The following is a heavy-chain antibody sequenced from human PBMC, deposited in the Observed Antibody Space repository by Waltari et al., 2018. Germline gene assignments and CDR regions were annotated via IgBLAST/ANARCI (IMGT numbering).Heavy chain of an antibody. CDR3: ARGMVAVAGGLDAFDI. J-gene: IGHJ3*02. V-gene: IGHV1-3*01. D-gene: IGHD6-19*01. Sequence: QVQLVQSGAEVKKPGASVKVSCKASGYTFTSYAMHWVRQAPGQRLEWMGWINAGNGNTKYSQKFQGRVTITRDTSASTAYMELSSLRSEDTAVYYCARGMVAVAGGLDAFDIWGQGTMVTVSS. CDR1: GYTFTSYA. CDR2: INAGNGNT.